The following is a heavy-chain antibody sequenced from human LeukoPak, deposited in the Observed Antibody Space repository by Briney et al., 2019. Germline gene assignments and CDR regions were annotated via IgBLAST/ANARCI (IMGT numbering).Heavy chain of an antibody. D-gene: IGHD6-13*01. CDR1: GDSIRNYY. CDR3: AAYSSSWYGVDY. CDR2: INHSGST. Sequence: SETLSLTCTVSGDSIRNYYWSWIRQPPGKGLEWIGEINHSGSTNYNPSLKSRVTISVDTSKNQFSLKLSSVTAADTAVYYCAAYSSSWYGVDYWGQGTLVTVSS. J-gene: IGHJ4*02. V-gene: IGHV4-34*01.